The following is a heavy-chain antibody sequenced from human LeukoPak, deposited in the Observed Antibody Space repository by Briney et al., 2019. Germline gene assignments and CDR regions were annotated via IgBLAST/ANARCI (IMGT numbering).Heavy chain of an antibody. J-gene: IGHJ4*02. CDR1: GYTFTSYG. CDR2: ISAYNGNT. Sequence: GASVKVSCKASGYTFTSYGISWVRQAPGQGLEWMGCISAYNGNTNYAQKLQGRVTMTTDTSTSTAYMELRSLRSDDTAVYYCASVVYGHYVGDYWGQGTLVTVSS. D-gene: IGHD4-17*01. CDR3: ASVVYGHYVGDY. V-gene: IGHV1-18*04.